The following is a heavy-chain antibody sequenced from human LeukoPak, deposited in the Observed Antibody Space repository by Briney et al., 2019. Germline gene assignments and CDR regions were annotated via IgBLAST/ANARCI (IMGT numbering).Heavy chain of an antibody. CDR3: ARGTIFGV. D-gene: IGHD3-3*01. CDR2: INHSGST. J-gene: IGHJ4*02. V-gene: IGHV4-34*01. Sequence: PSETLSLTCAVYGGSFSGYYWSGIRQPPGKGLEWIGEINHSGSTNYNPSLKSRVTISVDTSKNQFSLKLSSVTAADTAVYYCARGTIFGVWGQGTLVTVSS. CDR1: GGSFSGYY.